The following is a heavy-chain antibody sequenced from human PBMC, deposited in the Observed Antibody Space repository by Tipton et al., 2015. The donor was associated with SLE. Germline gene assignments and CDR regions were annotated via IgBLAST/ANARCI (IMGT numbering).Heavy chain of an antibody. CDR2: INQSGST. Sequence: TLSLTCTVSGYSISSGYYWGWIRQPPEKGLEWIGEINQSGSTNYNPSLRSRVTISVDTSNNQFSLKVTPMTAADTAVYYCARQNDFWSGFSLDYWGQGTLVTVSS. V-gene: IGHV4-38-2*02. J-gene: IGHJ4*02. CDR1: GYSISSGYY. D-gene: IGHD3-3*01. CDR3: ARQNDFWSGFSLDY.